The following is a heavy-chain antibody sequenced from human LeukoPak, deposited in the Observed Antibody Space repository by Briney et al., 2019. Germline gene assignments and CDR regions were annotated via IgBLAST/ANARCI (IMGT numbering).Heavy chain of an antibody. CDR2: INPNSGGT. J-gene: IGHJ5*02. CDR3: AREGEPGIAVADTRGRFDP. D-gene: IGHD6-19*01. Sequence: ASVKVSCKASGYTFTGYYMHWVRQAPGQGLEWMGWINPNSGGTNYAQKLQGRVTMTTDTSTSTAYMELRSLRSDDTAVYYCAREGEPGIAVADTRGRFDPWGQGTLVTVSS. CDR1: GYTFTGYY. V-gene: IGHV1-2*02.